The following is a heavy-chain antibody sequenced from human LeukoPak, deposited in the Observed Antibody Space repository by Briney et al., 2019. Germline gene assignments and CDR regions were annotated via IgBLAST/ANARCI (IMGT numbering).Heavy chain of an antibody. V-gene: IGHV3-53*01. CDR1: GFTVSSNS. D-gene: IGHD5-24*01. CDR3: AKSGYNRFDY. Sequence: GGSLRLSCTVSGFTVSSNSMSWVRQAPGKGLEWVSFIYSDNTHYSDSVKGRFTISRDNSKNTLYPQMNSLRADDTAVYYCAKSGYNRFDYWGQGTLVTVSS. J-gene: IGHJ4*02. CDR2: IYSDNT.